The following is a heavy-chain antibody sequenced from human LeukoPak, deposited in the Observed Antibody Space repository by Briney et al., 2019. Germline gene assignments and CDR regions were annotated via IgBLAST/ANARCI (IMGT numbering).Heavy chain of an antibody. V-gene: IGHV3-21*01. CDR2: ISSSSSYI. CDR1: GFTFSSYG. D-gene: IGHD6-25*01. Sequence: SGGSLRLSCAASGFTFSSYGMNWVRQAPGKGLEWVSSISSSSSYIYYADSVKGRFTISRDNAKNSLYLQMNSLRAEDTAVYYCARLRAAADRRYFDYWGQGTLVTVSS. CDR3: ARLRAAADRRYFDY. J-gene: IGHJ4*02.